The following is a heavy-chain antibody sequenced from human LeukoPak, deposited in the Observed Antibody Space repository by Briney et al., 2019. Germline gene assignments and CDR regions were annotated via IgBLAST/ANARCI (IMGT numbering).Heavy chain of an antibody. V-gene: IGHV1-18*01. J-gene: IGHJ4*02. Sequence: GASVKVSRKASGYTFTSYGITWVRQASGQGLEWMGWISAYNGNANHAQKFQDRVTMTTDTSTSTAYMELRSLRSDDTAVYYCAREGDYSSGWDRADYWGQGTLVTVSS. CDR2: ISAYNGNA. CDR3: AREGDYSSGWDRADY. D-gene: IGHD6-19*01. CDR1: GYTFTSYG.